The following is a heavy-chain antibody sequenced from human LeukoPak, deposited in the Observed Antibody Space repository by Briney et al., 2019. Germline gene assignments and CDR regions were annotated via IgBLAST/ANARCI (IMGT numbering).Heavy chain of an antibody. D-gene: IGHD2-15*01. J-gene: IGHJ4*02. Sequence: ASVKVSCKASGYTFTSYAMHWVRRAPGQRLEWMGWINAGNGNTKYSQKFQGRVTITRDTSASTAYMELSSLRSEDTAVYYCARGYCSGGSCGGGDYDFDYWGQGTLVTVSS. CDR3: ARGYCSGGSCGGGDYDFDY. V-gene: IGHV1-3*01. CDR2: INAGNGNT. CDR1: GYTFTSYA.